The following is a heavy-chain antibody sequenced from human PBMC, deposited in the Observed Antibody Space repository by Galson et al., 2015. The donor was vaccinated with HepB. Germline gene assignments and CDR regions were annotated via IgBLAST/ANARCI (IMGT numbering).Heavy chain of an antibody. CDR1: GFTFSNFW. CDR3: ARAPSYSSGWWGGY. Sequence: SLRLSCAASGFTFSNFWVTWVRQAPGKGLEWVANIKQDGSEKYYVDSVKGRFTISRDNAKNSLYLQMNSLRAEDTAVYYCARAPSYSSGWWGGYWGQGTLVTVSS. V-gene: IGHV3-7*03. D-gene: IGHD6-19*01. J-gene: IGHJ4*02. CDR2: IKQDGSEK.